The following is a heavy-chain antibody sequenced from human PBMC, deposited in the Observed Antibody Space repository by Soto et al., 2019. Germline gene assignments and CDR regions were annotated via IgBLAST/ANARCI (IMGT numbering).Heavy chain of an antibody. CDR3: AKDQDSSGWYSV. V-gene: IGHV3-30*18. D-gene: IGHD6-19*01. CDR1: GFTFSSYG. J-gene: IGHJ4*02. CDR2: ISYDGSNK. Sequence: QVQLVESGGGVVQPGRSLRLSCAASGFTFSSYGMHWVRQAPGKGLEWVAVISYDGSNKYYADSVKGRFTISRDNSKNTLYLQMNSLRAEDTAVYYCAKDQDSSGWYSVWGQGTLVTVSS.